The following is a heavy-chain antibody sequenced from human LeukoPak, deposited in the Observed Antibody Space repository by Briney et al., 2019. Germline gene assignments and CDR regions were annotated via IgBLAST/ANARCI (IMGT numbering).Heavy chain of an antibody. CDR2: IVVGSGNT. J-gene: IGHJ6*02. D-gene: IGHD3-3*01. V-gene: IGHV1-58*02. CDR1: GFTFTSSA. CDR3: ARDGRGGYDFWSDPPPEGRYYYYGMDV. Sequence: GTSVKVSCKASGFTFTSSAMQWVRQARGQRLEWIGWIVVGSGNTNYAQKFQGRVTITADKSTSTAYMELSSLRSEDTAVYYCARDGRGGYDFWSDPPPEGRYYYYGMDVWGQGTTVTVSS.